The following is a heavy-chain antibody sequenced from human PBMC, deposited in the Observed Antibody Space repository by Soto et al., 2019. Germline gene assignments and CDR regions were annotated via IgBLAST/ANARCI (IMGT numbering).Heavy chain of an antibody. CDR1: GGSISSGDFY. J-gene: IGHJ6*02. V-gene: IGHV4-30-4*01. Sequence: QVQLQESGPGLVKPSQTLSLTCTVSGGSISSGDFYWSWIRQPPGKGLEWIAYIYYSGSTYYNPSLKSRVTISVDTSKNQFSLKLSSVTAADTAVYYCARGPYGGKSKYGMDVWGQGTTVTVSS. CDR2: IYYSGST. D-gene: IGHD2-15*01. CDR3: ARGPYGGKSKYGMDV.